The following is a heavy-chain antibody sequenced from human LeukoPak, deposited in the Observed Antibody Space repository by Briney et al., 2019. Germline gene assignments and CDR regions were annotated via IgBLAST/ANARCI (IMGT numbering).Heavy chain of an antibody. CDR1: GYTFTSYG. D-gene: IGHD3-10*01. CDR2: ISAYNGNT. Sequence: ASVKVSCKASGYTFTSYGISWVRQAPGQGLEWMGWISAYNGNTNYAQKLQGRVTMTTDTSTSTAYMELRSLRSDDTAVYYCARRLPWFGELSLFDYWGQGTLVTVSS. V-gene: IGHV1-18*04. J-gene: IGHJ4*02. CDR3: ARRLPWFGELSLFDY.